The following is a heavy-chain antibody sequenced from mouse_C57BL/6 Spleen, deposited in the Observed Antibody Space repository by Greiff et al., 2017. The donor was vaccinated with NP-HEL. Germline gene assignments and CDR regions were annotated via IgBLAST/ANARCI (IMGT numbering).Heavy chain of an antibody. CDR3: ARGYSDDDDVWDY. CDR1: GFTFSDYY. J-gene: IGHJ2*01. Sequence: EVKLMESGGGLVQPGGSLKLSCAASGFTFSDYYMYWVRQTPEKRLEWVAYISNGGGSTYYPDTVKGRFTISRDNATNTLYLQMSRLKSEDTAMYYCARGYSDDDDVWDYWGQGTTLTVSS. D-gene: IGHD2-12*01. V-gene: IGHV5-12*01. CDR2: ISNGGGST.